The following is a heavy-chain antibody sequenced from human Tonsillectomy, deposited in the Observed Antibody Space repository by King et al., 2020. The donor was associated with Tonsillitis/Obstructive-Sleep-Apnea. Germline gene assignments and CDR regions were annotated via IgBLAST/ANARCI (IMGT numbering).Heavy chain of an antibody. Sequence: VQLVESGGGVVQPGRSLRLSCAASGFTFSSYAMDWVRQAPGKGLEWVAVISYDGRNKYYADSVKGRFTISRDNSKNTLYLQMNSLRAEDTAVYYCARDVGSYASSEAAFDIWGQGTMVTVSS. CDR1: GFTFSSYA. J-gene: IGHJ3*02. V-gene: IGHV3-30*04. CDR3: ARDVGSYASSEAAFDI. CDR2: ISYDGRNK. D-gene: IGHD2-2*01.